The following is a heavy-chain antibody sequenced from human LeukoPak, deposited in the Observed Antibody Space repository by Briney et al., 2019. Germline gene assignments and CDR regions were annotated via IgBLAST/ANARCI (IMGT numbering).Heavy chain of an antibody. J-gene: IGHJ3*02. CDR2: ISWNSGSI. CDR1: GFTFDDYA. V-gene: IGHV3-9*01. D-gene: IGHD1-26*01. Sequence: QSGGSLRLSCAASGFTFDDYAMHWVRHAPGKGLEWVSGISWNSGSIGYADSVKGRFTISRDNAKNSLYLQMNSLRAEDTALYYCVKDRERVRDAFDIWGQGTMVTVSS. CDR3: VKDRERVRDAFDI.